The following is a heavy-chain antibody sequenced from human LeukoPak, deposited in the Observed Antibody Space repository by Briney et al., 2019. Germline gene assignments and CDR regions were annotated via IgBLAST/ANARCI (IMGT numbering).Heavy chain of an antibody. V-gene: IGHV3-7*01. CDR3: GNQCSGGTCPEH. CDR2: IQHDGNVK. CDR1: GFSISRYW. J-gene: IGHJ1*01. Sequence: GGSLSLSFAASGFSISRYWMTWVRQAPGKGLEWVGNIQHDGNVKHYVDSVRGRFTISRDNAKNSVYLQMNSLRAEDSAVYFCGNQCSGGTCPEHWGQGTQVTVSS. D-gene: IGHD2-15*01.